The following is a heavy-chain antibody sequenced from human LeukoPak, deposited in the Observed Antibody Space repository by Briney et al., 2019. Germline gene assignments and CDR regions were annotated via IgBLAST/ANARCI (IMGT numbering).Heavy chain of an antibody. Sequence: SVTLSLLCTVSDDPISSIRFYWGWVCKPPGKGVVCSAGIYYGVTSYYNTSIESRVTMSLETSKKQGTERLEAVNAADTAVYYSEGDSSSLRWFDPWGQGTLVTVSS. J-gene: IGHJ5*02. CDR1: DDPISSIRFY. D-gene: IGHD6-13*01. CDR2: IYYGVTS. CDR3: EGDSSSLRWFDP. V-gene: IGHV4-39*06.